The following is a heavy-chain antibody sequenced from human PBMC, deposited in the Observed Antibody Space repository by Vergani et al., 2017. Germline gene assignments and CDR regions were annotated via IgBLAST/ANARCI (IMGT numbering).Heavy chain of an antibody. CDR2: IYRTGRT. CDR3: ASSYDARYFQH. CDR1: GGSISSSSYY. J-gene: IGHJ1*01. V-gene: IGHV4-39*07. Sequence: QLQLQESGPGLVKPSETLSLTCTVSGGSISSSSYYWGWIRQPPGKGLEWIGSIYRTGRTHFNPSLKSRVTISVDTSNNHFSLRLNSLTAADTAVYYCASSYDARYFQHWGQGTLVTVSS. D-gene: IGHD3-16*01.